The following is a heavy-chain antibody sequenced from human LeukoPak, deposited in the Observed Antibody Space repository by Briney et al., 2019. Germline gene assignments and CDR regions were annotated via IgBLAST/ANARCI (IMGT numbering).Heavy chain of an antibody. CDR3: ARDTAYMRGYSYGQQGETFDY. D-gene: IGHD5-18*01. CDR2: IKQDGSEK. CDR1: GFTFSSYW. V-gene: IGHV3-7*01. J-gene: IGHJ4*02. Sequence: GGSLRLSCAASGFTFSSYWMSWVRQAPGKGLEWVANIKQDGSEKYYVDSVKGRFTISRDNAKNSLYLQMNSLRAEDTAVYYCARDTAYMRGYSYGQQGETFDYWGQGTLVTVSS.